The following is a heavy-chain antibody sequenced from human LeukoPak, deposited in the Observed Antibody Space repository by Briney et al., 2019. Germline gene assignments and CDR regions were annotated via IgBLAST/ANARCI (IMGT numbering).Heavy chain of an antibody. CDR2: INPSGGST. D-gene: IGHD6-19*01. J-gene: IGHJ1*01. CDR3: ARDQAGQEYFQH. CDR1: GYTFTSYY. Sequence: ASVKVSCKASGYTFTSYYMHWVRQAPGQGLEWMGIINPSGGSTSYAQKFQGRVTMTRDTSTSTVYMELSSLRSEDAAVYYCARDQAGQEYFQHWGQGTLVTVSS. V-gene: IGHV1-46*01.